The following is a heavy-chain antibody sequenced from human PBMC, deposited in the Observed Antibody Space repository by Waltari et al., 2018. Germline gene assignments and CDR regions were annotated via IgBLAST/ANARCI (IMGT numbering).Heavy chain of an antibody. CDR3: AATAAGLYYCYGMDV. CDR1: GYTFTGYY. D-gene: IGHD6-13*01. J-gene: IGHJ6*02. Sequence: QVQLVQSGAEVKKPGASVKVSCKASGYTFTGYYMHWVRQAPGQGLEWVGWIKPNSGGTNYAQKLQGRVTMTRDTSISTAYMELSRLRSDDTAVYYCAATAAGLYYCYGMDVWGQGTTVTVSS. V-gene: IGHV1-2*02. CDR2: IKPNSGGT.